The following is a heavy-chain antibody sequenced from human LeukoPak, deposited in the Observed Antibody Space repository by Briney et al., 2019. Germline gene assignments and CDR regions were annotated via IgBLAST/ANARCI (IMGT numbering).Heavy chain of an antibody. CDR3: ARDRTPLGYYYYMDV. J-gene: IGHJ6*03. D-gene: IGHD7-27*01. Sequence: SETLSLTCTVSGGSISSYYWSWIRQPAGKGLEWIGRIYTSGSTNYNPPLKSRVTMSVDTSKNQFSLKLSSVTAADTAVYYCARDRTPLGYYYYMDVWGKGTTVTVSS. V-gene: IGHV4-4*07. CDR1: GGSISSYY. CDR2: IYTSGST.